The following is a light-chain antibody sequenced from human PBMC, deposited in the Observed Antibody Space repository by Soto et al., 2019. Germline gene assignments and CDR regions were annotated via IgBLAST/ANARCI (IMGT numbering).Light chain of an antibody. CDR3: QQYAASPRT. Sequence: EIVLTQSPGTLSLSPRERATLSCRASQSVSSNYLAWYQHKPGQAPRLLIYGASSRVPGIPDRFSGSGSGTDVTLTISRLEPEDSAVYYCQQYAASPRTFGQGTQVEVK. CDR2: GAS. V-gene: IGKV3-20*01. CDR1: QSVSSNY. J-gene: IGKJ1*01.